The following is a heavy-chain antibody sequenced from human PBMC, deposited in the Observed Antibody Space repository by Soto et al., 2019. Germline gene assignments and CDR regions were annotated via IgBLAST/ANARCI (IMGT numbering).Heavy chain of an antibody. J-gene: IGHJ4*02. CDR3: ARSVDTAIYVY. CDR2: IYYSGST. Sequence: TSETLSLTCTVSGVSVSSGSYYWSWIRQPPGKGLEWIGYIYYSGSTNYNPSLKSRVTISVDTSKNQFSLKLSSVTAADTAVYYCARSVDTAIYVYWGQGTLVTVSS. CDR1: GVSVSSGSYY. V-gene: IGHV4-61*01. D-gene: IGHD5-18*01.